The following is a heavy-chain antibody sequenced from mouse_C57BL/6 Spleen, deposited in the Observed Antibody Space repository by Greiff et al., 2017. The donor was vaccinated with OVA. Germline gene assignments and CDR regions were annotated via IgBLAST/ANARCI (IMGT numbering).Heavy chain of an antibody. CDR3: ARNGITTVVARDYFDY. CDR2: INPGSGGT. CDR1: GYAFTNYL. D-gene: IGHD1-1*01. J-gene: IGHJ2*01. Sequence: QVQLQQSGAELVRPGTSVKVSCKASGYAFTNYLIEWVKQRPGQGLEWIGVINPGSGGTNYNEKFKGKATLTADKSSSTAYMQLSSLTSEDSAVYFCARNGITTVVARDYFDYWGQGTTLTVSS. V-gene: IGHV1-54*01.